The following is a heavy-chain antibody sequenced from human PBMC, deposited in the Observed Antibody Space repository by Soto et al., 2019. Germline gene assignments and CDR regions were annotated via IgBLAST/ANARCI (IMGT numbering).Heavy chain of an antibody. CDR3: ARGDYYGSGRPFDY. J-gene: IGHJ4*02. D-gene: IGHD3-10*01. CDR1: GFTFSSYG. CDR2: IWYDGSNK. Sequence: ESGGGVVQPGRSLRLSCAASGFTFSSYGMHWVRQAPGKGLEWVAVIWYDGSNKYYADSVKGRFTISRDNSKNTLYLQMNSLRAEDTAVYYCARGDYYGSGRPFDYWGQGTLVTVSS. V-gene: IGHV3-33*01.